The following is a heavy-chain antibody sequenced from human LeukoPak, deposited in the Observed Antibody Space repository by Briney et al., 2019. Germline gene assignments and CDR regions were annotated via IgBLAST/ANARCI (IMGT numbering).Heavy chain of an antibody. D-gene: IGHD1-1*01. V-gene: IGHV1-69*13. CDR3: ARGPEIVVTGTTFGAYKWFDP. CDR2: IMPTFGTA. CDR1: GGTFTNYP. J-gene: IGHJ5*02. Sequence: ASVKVSCKTSGGTFTNYPISWVRQAPGQGLEWIGGIMPTFGTAHYVEKFRGRVTITADESTNTVFLEMRSLKSDDTAVYYCARGPEIVVTGTTFGAYKWFDPWGQGTLLTVSS.